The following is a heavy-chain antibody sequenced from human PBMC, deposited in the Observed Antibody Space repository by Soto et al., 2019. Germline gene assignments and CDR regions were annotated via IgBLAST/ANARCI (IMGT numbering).Heavy chain of an antibody. D-gene: IGHD3-3*01. Sequence: QVQLVQSGAEVKKPGASVKVSCKASGYTFTSYDINWVRQATGQGLEWMGWMNPNSGNTGYAQKFQGRVTMTRNTSISTAYMELSSLRSEDTAVYYCAGARPINYDFWSGYYWGGYYGMDVWGQGTTVTVSS. CDR1: GYTFTSYD. J-gene: IGHJ6*02. CDR2: MNPNSGNT. V-gene: IGHV1-8*01. CDR3: AGARPINYDFWSGYYWGGYYGMDV.